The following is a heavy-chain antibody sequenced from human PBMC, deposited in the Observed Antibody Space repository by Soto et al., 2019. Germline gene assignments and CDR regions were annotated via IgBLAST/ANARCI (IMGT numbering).Heavy chain of an antibody. Sequence: EVQLLDSGGGLVQPGGSLRLSCAASGSTFSNYAMTWVRQGPGKGLEWVSGISGSGGRSYYADSVKGRFTISRDNSKSTLYLQMNSLRAEDTAVYYCAKAYFVWSSEQPYYFDYWGQGTLLTVSS. V-gene: IGHV3-23*01. CDR3: AKAYFVWSSEQPYYFDY. J-gene: IGHJ4*02. CDR1: GSTFSNYA. D-gene: IGHD3-16*01. CDR2: ISGSGGRS.